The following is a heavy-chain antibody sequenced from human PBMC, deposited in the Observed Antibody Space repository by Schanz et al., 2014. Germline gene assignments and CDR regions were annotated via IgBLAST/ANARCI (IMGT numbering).Heavy chain of an antibody. CDR2: VHSSGRP. D-gene: IGHD4-4*01. CDR3: ARHLPGGYNNHGWFDP. CDR1: GVSIRGYY. V-gene: IGHV4-59*08. J-gene: IGHJ5*02. Sequence: QVQVLQAGPGVVKPSETLSLTCTFSGVSIRGYYCSWIRQPPGKGLEWFGYVHSSGRPNYNSSLKGRVTISLDTSKTQFPLKLSSVTAADTAVYYCARHLPGGYNNHGWFDPWGQGTLVTVSS.